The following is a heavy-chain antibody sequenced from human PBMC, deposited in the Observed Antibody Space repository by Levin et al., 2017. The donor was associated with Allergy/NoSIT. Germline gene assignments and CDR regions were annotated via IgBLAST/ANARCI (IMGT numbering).Heavy chain of an antibody. D-gene: IGHD6-19*01. J-gene: IGHJ6*02. CDR2: INHSGST. CDR3: ARSHTFSSGWYRKDYGMDV. V-gene: IGHV4-34*01. Sequence: SQTLSLTCAVYGGSFSGYYWSWIRQPPGKGLEWIGEINHSGSTNYKPSLKSRVTISVDTSKNQFSLKLSSVTAADTAVYYCARSHTFSSGWYRKDYGMDVWGQGTTVTVSS. CDR1: GGSFSGYY.